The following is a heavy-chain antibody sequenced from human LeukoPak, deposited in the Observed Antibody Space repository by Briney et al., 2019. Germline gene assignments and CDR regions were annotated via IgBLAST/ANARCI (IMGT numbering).Heavy chain of an antibody. CDR2: VSTTSSYI. V-gene: IGHV3-21*01. J-gene: IGHJ4*02. CDR3: ARETPEYD. CDR1: GFTFSAYN. Sequence: GGSLRLSCAASGFTFSAYNINWVRQAPGKGLEWVSFVSTTSSYIYYADSVKGRFTISRDNAKNSLYLQMNSLRDEDTAVYYCARETPEYDWGQGTLVTVSS. D-gene: IGHD1-14*01.